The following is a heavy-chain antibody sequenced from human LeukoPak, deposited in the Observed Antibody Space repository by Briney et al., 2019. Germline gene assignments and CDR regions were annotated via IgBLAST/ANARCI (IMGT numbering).Heavy chain of an antibody. V-gene: IGHV3-23*01. J-gene: IGHJ4*02. D-gene: IGHD2-2*02. Sequence: GGSLRLSCAASGFTFSTYAMTWVRQAPGKGLEWVSGISGSGGSTYYADSVKGRFTISRDNSKNTLYLQMNSLRAEDTAVYYFAKGPYCSSTSCYTYSRGFFDYWGQGTLVTVSS. CDR2: ISGSGGST. CDR1: GFTFSTYA. CDR3: AKGPYCSSTSCYTYSRGFFDY.